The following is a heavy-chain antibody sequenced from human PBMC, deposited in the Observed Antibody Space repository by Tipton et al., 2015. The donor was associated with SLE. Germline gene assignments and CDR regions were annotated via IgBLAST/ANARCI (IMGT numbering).Heavy chain of an antibody. CDR3: ARSARMNSNSWYIF. V-gene: IGHV1-18*01. D-gene: IGHD6-13*01. Sequence: QLVQSGAEVKKPGASVKVSCKASGYTFSNYGISWVRQAPGQGLEWVGWISTYNGNSSQKFQGRVTMTTDTSTGTAYMEMRSLRSDDTAVYYCARSARMNSNSWYIFWGQGTLVTVSS. J-gene: IGHJ4*02. CDR2: ISTYNGN. CDR1: GYTFSNYG.